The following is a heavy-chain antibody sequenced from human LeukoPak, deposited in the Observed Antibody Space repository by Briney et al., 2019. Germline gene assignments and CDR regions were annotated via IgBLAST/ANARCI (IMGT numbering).Heavy chain of an antibody. Sequence: PGTSLRLSCAASGFTFSTFGMHWVRQAPGKGLEWVAVISYDGSNKYYGDSVKGRFTISRDNSKNTLYLQMNSLRAEDTAVYYCAKKFPGTVAAGPDHWGQGTLVTVSS. CDR1: GFTFSTFG. V-gene: IGHV3-30*18. CDR3: AKKFPGTVAAGPDH. CDR2: ISYDGSNK. J-gene: IGHJ4*02. D-gene: IGHD6-13*01.